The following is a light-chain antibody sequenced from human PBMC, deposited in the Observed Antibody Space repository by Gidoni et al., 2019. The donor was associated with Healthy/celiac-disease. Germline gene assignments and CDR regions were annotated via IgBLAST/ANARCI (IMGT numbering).Light chain of an antibody. J-gene: IGLJ3*02. CDR2: GNS. CDR1: SSNIGAVYD. CDR3: QSYDSSLSGYV. Sequence: QSVLTQPPSVSGAPGPRVTISCTGSSSNIGAVYDVHWYQQLPGTAPKLLIYGNSNRPSGVPDRFSGSKSGTSASLAITVLQAEDEADYYCQSYDSSLSGYVFGGGTKLTVL. V-gene: IGLV1-40*01.